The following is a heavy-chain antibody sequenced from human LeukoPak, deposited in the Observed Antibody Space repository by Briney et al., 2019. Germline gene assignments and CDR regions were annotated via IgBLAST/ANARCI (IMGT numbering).Heavy chain of an antibody. CDR2: IYYSGST. Sequence: SETLSLTCTVSGGSISSYYWSWIRQPPGKGLEWIGYIYYSGSTNYNPSLKSRVTISVDTSKNQFSLKLSSVTAADTAVYYCARVGSGITIFGDYYYYMDVWGKGTTVTVSS. D-gene: IGHD3-3*01. CDR1: GGSISSYY. CDR3: ARVGSGITIFGDYYYYMDV. V-gene: IGHV4-59*08. J-gene: IGHJ6*03.